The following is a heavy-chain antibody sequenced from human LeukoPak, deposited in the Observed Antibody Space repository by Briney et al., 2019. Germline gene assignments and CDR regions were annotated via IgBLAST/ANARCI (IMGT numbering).Heavy chain of an antibody. CDR1: GFTLTGCG. V-gene: IGHV3-72*01. CDR3: ARSPLGIAPFDY. J-gene: IGHJ4*02. D-gene: IGHD7-27*01. CDR2: IRNKANRYTT. Sequence: GGSLRLSCVGSGFTLTGCGMHWVRQAPGEGLEWVARIRNKANRYTTEYAASVKGRFTISRDDSENSLYLQMDSLKTEDTAVYYCARSPLGIAPFDYWGQGTLVTVSS.